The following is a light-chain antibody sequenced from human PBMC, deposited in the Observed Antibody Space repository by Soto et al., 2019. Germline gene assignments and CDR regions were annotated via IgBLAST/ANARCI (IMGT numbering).Light chain of an antibody. CDR2: DAS. CDR1: QSVSRY. CDR3: QQRSNWLPIT. Sequence: EIVLTQSPATLSLSPGERSTLSCMASQSVSRYLAWYQQKPCQAPRLLIYDASNRATGIPARFSGSGSGTDFTLTISSIEHEDFAVHYCQQRSNWLPITFGQGTRLEIK. J-gene: IGKJ5*01. V-gene: IGKV3-11*01.